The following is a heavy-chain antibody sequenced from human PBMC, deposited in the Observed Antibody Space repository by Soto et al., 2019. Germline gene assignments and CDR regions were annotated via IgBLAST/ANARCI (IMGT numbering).Heavy chain of an antibody. J-gene: IGHJ6*02. D-gene: IGHD6-19*01. CDR3: ATRGWYADDYSYGMDV. Sequence: VKVSCKASGGTFSSNAINWVRQAPGQGLEWMGGITPIFGTANYAQKLQGRVKITADKSTNTAYMELSSLSSEDTAVYYCATRGWYADDYSYGMDVCGQGTTVTVSS. V-gene: IGHV1-69*13. CDR1: GGTFSSNA. CDR2: ITPIFGTA.